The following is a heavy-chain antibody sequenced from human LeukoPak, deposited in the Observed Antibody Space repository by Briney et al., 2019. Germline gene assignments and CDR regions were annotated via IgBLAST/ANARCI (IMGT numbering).Heavy chain of an antibody. CDR2: IDPSDSYT. V-gene: IGHV5-10-1*01. CDR1: GYSFTSYW. D-gene: IGHD6-19*01. CDR3: ARGSSGVFDF. Sequence: PGESLKISCKGSGYSFTSYWISWVRQMPGKGLEWMGRIDPSDSYTNYSPSFQGHVITSADKSISTAYLQWSSLNASDTAMYYCARGSSGVFDFWGRGTLVTVSS. J-gene: IGHJ4*02.